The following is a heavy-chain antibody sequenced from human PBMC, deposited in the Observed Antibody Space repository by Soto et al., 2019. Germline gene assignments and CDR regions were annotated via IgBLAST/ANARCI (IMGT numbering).Heavy chain of an antibody. Sequence: SETLSLTCTVSGGSISSSSYYWGWIRQPPGKGLEWIGSIYYSGSTYYNPSLKSRVTISVDTSKNQFSLKLSSVTAADTAVYYCACIFSGGYGYGFYYYGMDVWGQGTTVTISS. D-gene: IGHD5-18*01. V-gene: IGHV4-39*01. J-gene: IGHJ6*02. CDR1: GGSISSSSYY. CDR3: ACIFSGGYGYGFYYYGMDV. CDR2: IYYSGST.